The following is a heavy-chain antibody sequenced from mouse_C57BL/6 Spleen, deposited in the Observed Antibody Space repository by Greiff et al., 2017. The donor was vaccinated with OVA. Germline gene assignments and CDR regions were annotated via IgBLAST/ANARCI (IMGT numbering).Heavy chain of an antibody. CDR3: ARRIYYDPFDARDD. J-gene: IGHJ4*01. CDR1: GFTFSDYG. CDR2: ISSGSSTI. V-gene: IGHV5-17*01. D-gene: IGHD2-4*01. Sequence: EVKLMESGGGLVKPGGSLKLSCAASGFTFSDYGMHWVRQAPEKGLEWVAYISSGSSTIYYADTVKGRFTISRDNAKNTLFLQMTRLRSEDTAMYYCARRIYYDPFDARDDWGQGTSVTVSS.